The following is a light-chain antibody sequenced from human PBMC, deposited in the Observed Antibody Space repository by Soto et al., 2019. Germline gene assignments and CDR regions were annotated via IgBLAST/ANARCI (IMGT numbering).Light chain of an antibody. CDR1: QNVRSY. J-gene: IGKJ5*01. V-gene: IGKV3-11*01. CDR2: AAS. CDR3: QQRTNWPTST. Sequence: EIVLTQSPATLSLSQGERATLSCRASQNVRSYLAWYQQKPGQAPRLLIHAASSRAAGIPDRFSGSGSGTDFTLTISSLEPEDSAVYYCQQRTNWPTSTFGQGTRLEIK.